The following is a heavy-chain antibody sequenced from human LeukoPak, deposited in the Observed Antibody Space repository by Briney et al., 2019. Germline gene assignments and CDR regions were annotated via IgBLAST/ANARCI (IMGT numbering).Heavy chain of an antibody. Sequence: PSETLSLTCTVSGGSISSYYWSWIRQPPGKGLEWIGYIYYSGSTNYNPSLKSRVTISVDTSKNQFSLKLSSVTAADTAVYYCAREDGDYRGYFDLWGRGTLVTVSS. J-gene: IGHJ2*01. V-gene: IGHV4-59*08. CDR1: GGSISSYY. CDR3: AREDGDYRGYFDL. D-gene: IGHD4-17*01. CDR2: IYYSGST.